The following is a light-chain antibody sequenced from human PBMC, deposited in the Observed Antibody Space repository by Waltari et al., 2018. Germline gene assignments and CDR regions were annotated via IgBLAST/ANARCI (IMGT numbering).Light chain of an antibody. Sequence: QSVVTQPPSVSAAPGQKVTISCSGSSSNIGHNFVSWYQHIPGTAPQLLIYDDNKRPSGIPDRFSGAKSGTSATLGITGLQTGDEADYSCGAWDTTLSAYVFGTGTRVSVL. CDR3: GAWDTTLSAYV. CDR2: DDN. CDR1: SSNIGHNF. J-gene: IGLJ1*01. V-gene: IGLV1-51*01.